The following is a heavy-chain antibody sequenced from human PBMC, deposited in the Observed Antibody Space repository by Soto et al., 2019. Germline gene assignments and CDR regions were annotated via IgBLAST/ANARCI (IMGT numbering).Heavy chain of an antibody. CDR2: ISYDGSNK. D-gene: IGHD6-13*01. V-gene: IGHV3-30-3*01. Sequence: GGSLRLFCAASGFTFSSYAMHWVRQAPGKGLEWVAVISYDGSNKYYADSVKGRFTISRDNSKNTLYLQMNSLRAEDTAVYYCASDRGYSSSSFDYWGQGTLVTVSS. CDR1: GFTFSSYA. J-gene: IGHJ4*02. CDR3: ASDRGYSSSSFDY.